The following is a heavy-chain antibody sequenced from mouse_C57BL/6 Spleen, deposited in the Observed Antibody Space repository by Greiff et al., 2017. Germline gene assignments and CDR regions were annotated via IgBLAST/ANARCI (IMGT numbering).Heavy chain of an antibody. CDR1: GFSLSTFGMG. Sequence: QVTLKECGPGILQPSQTLSLTCSFSGFSLSTFGMGVGWIRPPSGMGLEWLAHIWWDDDKYYNPALKSRLTISKDTSKNQVFLKIANVDTADTATYYCAGSYYYGNYWYFGVWGTGTTVTVSS. CDR2: IWWDDDK. J-gene: IGHJ1*03. V-gene: IGHV8-8*01. CDR3: AGSYYYGNYWYFGV. D-gene: IGHD1-1*01.